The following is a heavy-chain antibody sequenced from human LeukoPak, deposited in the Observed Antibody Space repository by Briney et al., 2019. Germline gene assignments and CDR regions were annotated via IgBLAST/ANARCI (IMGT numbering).Heavy chain of an antibody. CDR1: GFTFSSCW. J-gene: IGHJ4*02. D-gene: IGHD6-19*01. V-gene: IGHV3-7*01. CDR3: AKYRPLAGLEY. CDR2: IKEDGGEK. Sequence: PGGSLRLSCAVSGFTFSSCWMSWVRQAPGKGLEWLANIKEDGGEKYYVDSVKGRFTISRDNAKNSLYLQMNSLRDKDTAVYYCAKYRPLAGLEYWGQGTLVTVSS.